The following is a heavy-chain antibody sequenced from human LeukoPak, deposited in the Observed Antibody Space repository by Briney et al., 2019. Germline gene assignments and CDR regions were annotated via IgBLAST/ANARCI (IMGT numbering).Heavy chain of an antibody. D-gene: IGHD3-3*01. V-gene: IGHV5-51*01. J-gene: IGHJ4*02. CDR3: ARHSTKGLRFTEIPFDY. Sequence: GESLKISCKGSGYSFTSYWIGWVRQMPGKGLEWMGIIYPGDSDTRYSPSFQGQVTISADKSISTAYLQWSSLKASDTAMYYCARHSTKGLRFTEIPFDYWGQGTLVTVSS. CDR2: IYPGDSDT. CDR1: GYSFTSYW.